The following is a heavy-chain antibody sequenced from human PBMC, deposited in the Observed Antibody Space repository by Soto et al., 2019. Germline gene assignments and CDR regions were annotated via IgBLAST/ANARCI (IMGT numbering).Heavy chain of an antibody. D-gene: IGHD1-20*01. V-gene: IGHV3-23*01. CDR1: GLTFSSYS. J-gene: IGHJ3*02. Sequence: GGSLRLSCAASGLTFSSYSMNLVRQAPGKGLEWVSAISGSGGSTYYADSVKGRFTISRDNSKNTLYPQMNSLRAEDTAVYYCAKDQPITRAFDIWGQGTLVTVS. CDR2: ISGSGGST. CDR3: AKDQPITRAFDI.